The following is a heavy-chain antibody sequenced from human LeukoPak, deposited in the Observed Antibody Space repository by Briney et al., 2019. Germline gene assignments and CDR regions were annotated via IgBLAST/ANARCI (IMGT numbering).Heavy chain of an antibody. Sequence: GGSLRLSCAASGFTFSNAWMSWVRQAPGKGLEWVGRIKSKTDGGTTDYAAPVKGRFTISRDDSENTLYLQMNSLKTKDTAVYYCTTRGIAPAGLAYWGQGTLVTVSS. CDR3: TTRGIAPAGLAY. D-gene: IGHD6-13*01. CDR2: IKSKTDGGTT. V-gene: IGHV3-15*01. J-gene: IGHJ4*02. CDR1: GFTFSNAW.